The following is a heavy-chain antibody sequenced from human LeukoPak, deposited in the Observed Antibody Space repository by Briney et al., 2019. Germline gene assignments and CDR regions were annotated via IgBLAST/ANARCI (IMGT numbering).Heavy chain of an antibody. CDR3: AKDPRVATIEICDY. J-gene: IGHJ4*02. CDR1: GFTFSSYA. V-gene: IGHV3-23*01. Sequence: QAGGSLRLSCAASGFTFSSYAMSWVRQAPGKGLEWVSSISGGGGVTYYADSVKGRFTISRDNSKNTLYLQMNSLRAEDTAVYYCAKDPRVATIEICDYWGQGTLVTVSS. CDR2: ISGGGGVT. D-gene: IGHD5-12*01.